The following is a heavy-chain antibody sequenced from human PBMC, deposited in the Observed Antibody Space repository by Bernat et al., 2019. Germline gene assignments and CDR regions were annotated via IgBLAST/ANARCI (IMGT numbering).Heavy chain of an antibody. CDR1: GGTFSSYA. V-gene: IGHV1-69*01. Sequence: QVQRVQSGAEVKKPGSSVKVSCKASGGTFSSYAISWVRQAPGQGLEWMGGIIPIFGTANYAQKFQGRVTITADESTSTAYMELSSLRSEDTAVYYCARASRPHYYDSSGYYYVYWFDPWGQGTLVTVSS. CDR2: IIPIFGTA. CDR3: ARASRPHYYDSSGYYYVYWFDP. D-gene: IGHD3-22*01. J-gene: IGHJ5*02.